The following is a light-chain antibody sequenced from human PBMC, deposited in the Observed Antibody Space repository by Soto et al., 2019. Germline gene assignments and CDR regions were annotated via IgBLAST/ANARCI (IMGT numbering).Light chain of an antibody. CDR3: QQYDNYPLT. CDR2: DAS. J-gene: IGKJ4*01. V-gene: IGKV1-5*01. CDR1: QTVGSW. Sequence: DLQMPQSPSTLSASVGDRVTITCRASQTVGSWLAWYQQKPGTAPKFLIYDASTLESGVPSRFSGSGSGTEFTLTISSLQPDDFATYYCQQYDNYPLTFGGGTKVEIK.